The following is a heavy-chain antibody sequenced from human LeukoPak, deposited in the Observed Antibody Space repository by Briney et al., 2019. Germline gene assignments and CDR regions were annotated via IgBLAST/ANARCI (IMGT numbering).Heavy chain of an antibody. CDR1: GGSFSGYY. D-gene: IGHD3-10*01. Sequence: PSETLSLTCAVYGGSFSGYYWSWIRQPPGKGLEWIGEINHSGSTNYNPSLKSRVTISVDRSKNQFSLKLSSVTAADTAVYYCARGEYYGSGSYYTPYYFDYWGQGTLVTVSS. CDR2: INHSGST. J-gene: IGHJ4*02. V-gene: IGHV4-34*01. CDR3: ARGEYYGSGSYYTPYYFDY.